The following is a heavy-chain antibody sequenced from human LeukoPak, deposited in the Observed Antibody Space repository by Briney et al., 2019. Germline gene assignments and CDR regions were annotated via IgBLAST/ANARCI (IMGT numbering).Heavy chain of an antibody. CDR2: IYYSGST. Sequence: SETLSLTCTVSGGSISSYYWSWIRQPPGKGLEWIGYIYYSGSTNYNPSLKSRVTISVDTSKNQFSLKLSSVTAADTAVYYCAREGSRGSMANWGQGTLVTVSS. V-gene: IGHV4-59*01. D-gene: IGHD3-10*01. CDR3: AREGSRGSMAN. J-gene: IGHJ4*02. CDR1: GGSISSYY.